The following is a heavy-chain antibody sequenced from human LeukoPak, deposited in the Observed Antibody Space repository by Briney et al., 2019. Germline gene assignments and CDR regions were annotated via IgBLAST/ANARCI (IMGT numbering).Heavy chain of an antibody. CDR1: GYTLTELS. V-gene: IGHV1-69*02. D-gene: IGHD3-22*01. CDR3: AGITYDSSGYYEDAFDI. Sequence: SVKVSCKVSGYTLTELSMHWVRQAPGQGLEWMGRIIPILGIANYAQKFQGRVTITADKSTSTAYMELSSLRSEDTAVYYCAGITYDSSGYYEDAFDIWGQGTMVTVSS. CDR2: IIPILGIA. J-gene: IGHJ3*02.